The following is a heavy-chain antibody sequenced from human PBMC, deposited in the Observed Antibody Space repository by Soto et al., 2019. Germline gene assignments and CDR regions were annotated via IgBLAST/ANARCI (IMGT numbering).Heavy chain of an antibody. J-gene: IGHJ4*02. CDR2: FIPMVAMS. Sequence: VLLVQSGAEVKKPGSSVKVSCTASGGTFSSYTISWVRQAPGQGPEWMGRFIPMVAMSDYARRFQGRVTITADTSTSTVYMQLHSLRSEDTAVYYCATNYGSGSTHFDHWGQGTLVTVSS. CDR1: GGTFSSYT. D-gene: IGHD3-10*01. CDR3: ATNYGSGSTHFDH. V-gene: IGHV1-69*02.